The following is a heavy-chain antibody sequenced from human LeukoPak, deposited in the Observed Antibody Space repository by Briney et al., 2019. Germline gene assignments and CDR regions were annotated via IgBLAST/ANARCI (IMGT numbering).Heavy chain of an antibody. Sequence: SETLSLTCAVYGGSFSGYYWSWIRQPPGKGLEWTGEINHSGSTNYNPSLKSRVTISVDTSKNQFSLKLSSVTAADTAVYYCARLQDYYYYMDVWGKGTTVTVSS. CDR1: GGSFSGYY. CDR3: ARLQDYYYYMDV. V-gene: IGHV4-34*01. J-gene: IGHJ6*03. D-gene: IGHD4-11*01. CDR2: INHSGST.